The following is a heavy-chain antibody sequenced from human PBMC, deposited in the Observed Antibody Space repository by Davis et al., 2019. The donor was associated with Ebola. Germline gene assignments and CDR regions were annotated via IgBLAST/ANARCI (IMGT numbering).Heavy chain of an antibody. CDR1: EYPLTEIS. CDR2: IVVGSGDT. D-gene: IGHD2-8*02. CDR3: AAGGTGGADNWFDP. Sequence: SVKVSCKVSEYPLTEISMHWVRQARGQRLESIGWIVVGSGDTNYAQKFQGRVTITRDMSTSSAYMELNSLTSEDTAVYYCAAGGTGGADNWFDPWGQGTLVTVSS. V-gene: IGHV1-58*02. J-gene: IGHJ5*02.